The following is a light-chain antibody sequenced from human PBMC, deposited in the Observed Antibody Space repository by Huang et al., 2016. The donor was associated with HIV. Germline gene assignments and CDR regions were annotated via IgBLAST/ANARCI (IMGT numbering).Light chain of an antibody. Sequence: DIQMTQSPSSLSASVGDRVTITCRGSHGIGNSLAWYQQKPRKAPKLLLYAASRLKSGVPTRFGGGGSGAEYTLTISSLQPEDFATYYCQQYYSTPPITFGQGTRLEIK. V-gene: IGKV1-NL1*01. J-gene: IGKJ5*01. CDR1: HGIGNS. CDR3: QQYYSTPPIT. CDR2: AAS.